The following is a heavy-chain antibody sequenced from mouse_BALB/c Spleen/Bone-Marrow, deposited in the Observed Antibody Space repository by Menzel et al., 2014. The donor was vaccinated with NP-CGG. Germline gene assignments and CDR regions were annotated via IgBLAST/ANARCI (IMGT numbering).Heavy chain of an antibody. D-gene: IGHD4-1*01. V-gene: IGHV1-67*01. CDR3: ARKRLSGTSYWYMDV. CDR2: ISTYYGNT. Sequence: QVQLKESGPELVRPGVSVRISCKGSGYTFTDYAMHWVKQSHAKSLEWIGVISTYYGNTNYNQKFKGKATMTVDKSSSTAYMKLARLTSEDSAVYYCARKRLSGTSYWYMDVWGAGTTVTVSS. J-gene: IGHJ1*01. CDR1: GYTFTDYA.